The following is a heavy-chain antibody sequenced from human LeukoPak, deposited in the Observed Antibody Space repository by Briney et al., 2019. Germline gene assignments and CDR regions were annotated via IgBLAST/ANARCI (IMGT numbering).Heavy chain of an antibody. V-gene: IGHV3-15*01. CDR3: TTDHDKLLWFGELLSPHDY. J-gene: IGHJ4*02. CDR2: IKSKTDGGTT. D-gene: IGHD3-10*01. Sequence: GGSLRLSCAASGFTFSSYSMNWVRQAPGKGLEWVGRIKSKTDGGTTDYAAPVKGRFTISRDDSKNTLYLQMNSLKTEDTAVYYCTTDHDKLLWFGELLSPHDYWGQGTLVTVSS. CDR1: GFTFSSYS.